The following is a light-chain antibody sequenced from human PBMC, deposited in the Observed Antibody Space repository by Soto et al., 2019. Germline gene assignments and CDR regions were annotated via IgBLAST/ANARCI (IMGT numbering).Light chain of an antibody. V-gene: IGKV4-1*01. Sequence: DIVMTQSPDSLAVSLGERATXXCXXXXNXXYSSNNKNYLAWYQQKPGQPPRLLVYWASTRESGVPDRFSGSGSGTDFTLTISSLQAEDVAVYYCQQYYNNPRTFGQGTKVDIK. CDR2: WAS. CDR3: QQYYNNPRT. CDR1: XNXXYSSNNKNY. J-gene: IGKJ1*01.